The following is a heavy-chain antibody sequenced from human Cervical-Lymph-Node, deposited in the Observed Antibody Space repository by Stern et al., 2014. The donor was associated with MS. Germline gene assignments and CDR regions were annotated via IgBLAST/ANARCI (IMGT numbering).Heavy chain of an antibody. J-gene: IGHJ4*02. CDR1: GFSLTTSGVG. V-gene: IGHV2-5*02. Sequence: QVTLRESGPTLVKPTQTLTLTCTFSGFSLTTSGVGVGLIRQPPGKALEWLALIYWDDDTRYNPSLRTRLTITRDTSRNQVVLTLTNMNPVDTATYFCARIDPDFGDYYFDYWGQGTLVAVSS. CDR3: ARIDPDFGDYYFDY. CDR2: IYWDDDT. D-gene: IGHD4-17*01.